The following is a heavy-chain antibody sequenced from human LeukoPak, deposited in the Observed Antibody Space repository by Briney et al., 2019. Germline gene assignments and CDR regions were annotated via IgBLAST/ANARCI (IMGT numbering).Heavy chain of an antibody. Sequence: ASVKVSCKASGYTFTSYYMHWVRQAPGQGLEWMGWINPNSGGTNYAQKFQGWVTMTRDTSISTAYMGLSRLRSDDTAVYYCARGNPARGYYYCGMDVWGQGTTVTVSS. V-gene: IGHV1-2*04. J-gene: IGHJ6*02. CDR3: ARGNPARGYYYCGMDV. D-gene: IGHD1-14*01. CDR2: INPNSGGT. CDR1: GYTFTSYY.